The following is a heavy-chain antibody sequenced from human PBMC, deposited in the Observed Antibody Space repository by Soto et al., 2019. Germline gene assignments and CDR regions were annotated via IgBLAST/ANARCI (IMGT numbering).Heavy chain of an antibody. V-gene: IGHV4-31*03. CDR1: GGSISSGGYY. Sequence: PSETLSLTCTVSGGSISSGGYYWSWIRQHPGKGLEWIGYIYYSGSTYYNPSLKSRVTISVDTSKNQFSLKLSSVTAADTAVYYCARVLFFGELPEVYYYYGMDVWGQGTTFTVSS. CDR2: IYYSGST. D-gene: IGHD3-10*01. CDR3: ARVLFFGELPEVYYYYGMDV. J-gene: IGHJ6*02.